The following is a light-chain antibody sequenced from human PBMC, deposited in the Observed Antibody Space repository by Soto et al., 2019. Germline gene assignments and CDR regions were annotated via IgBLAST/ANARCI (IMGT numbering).Light chain of an antibody. CDR1: QGISSR. Sequence: DIQMTQSPSSVSASVGDRVTITCRASQGISSRLAWYQQKPGKAPKLLIYAASSLQSGVPSRFXGSGSGTDFTLTISSLQPEDFATYYCQPANSFPSFTFGPGTKVDIK. CDR3: QPANSFPSFT. J-gene: IGKJ3*01. CDR2: AAS. V-gene: IGKV1D-12*01.